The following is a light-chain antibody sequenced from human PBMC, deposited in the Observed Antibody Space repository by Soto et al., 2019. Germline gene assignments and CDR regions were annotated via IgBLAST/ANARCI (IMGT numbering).Light chain of an antibody. CDR2: DAS. J-gene: IGKJ4*01. CDR1: QDINNF. Sequence: DIQMTQSPSSLSASVGDRVTITCQASQDINNFLSWYQQKPGKSPKLLIYDASNLETVVTSRFSGSGSGTTFIFTISSLQAEDIATYYCQQYDYFPRTFGGGTKVEIK. CDR3: QQYDYFPRT. V-gene: IGKV1-33*01.